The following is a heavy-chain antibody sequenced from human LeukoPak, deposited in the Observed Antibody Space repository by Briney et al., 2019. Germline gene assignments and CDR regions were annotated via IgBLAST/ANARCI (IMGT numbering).Heavy chain of an antibody. CDR3: ASLGGSGSYYLDY. Sequence: VASVKVSCKASGYTFTNYGISWVRQAPGQGREWMGWISAYNGNTHYAQNLQGRVTMTTDTSTSTAYMELKSLRSDDTAVYYCASLGGSGSYYLDYWGQGTLVTVSS. D-gene: IGHD3-10*01. CDR1: GYTFTNYG. J-gene: IGHJ4*02. V-gene: IGHV1-18*01. CDR2: ISAYNGNT.